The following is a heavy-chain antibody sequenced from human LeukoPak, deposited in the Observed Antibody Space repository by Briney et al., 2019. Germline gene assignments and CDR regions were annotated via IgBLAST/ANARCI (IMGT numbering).Heavy chain of an antibody. CDR3: ARVYRRGWTIFDY. CDR2: ISSISSYT. CDR1: GFTFSDYY. Sequence: GGSLRLACAASGFTFSDYYMSWIRQAPGKGLQWVSYISSISSYTNYADSVKGRFTISRDNAKNSLYLQMKSLRAEAPAVYYCARVYRRGWTIFDYWGQGTLVTVSS. J-gene: IGHJ4*02. D-gene: IGHD6-19*01. V-gene: IGHV3-11*05.